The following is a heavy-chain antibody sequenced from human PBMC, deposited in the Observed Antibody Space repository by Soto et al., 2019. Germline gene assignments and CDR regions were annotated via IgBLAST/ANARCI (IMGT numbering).Heavy chain of an antibody. Sequence: ASVKVSCKASGYTLTIDGISWVRQAPGQGLEWMGWISAYNGNTNYAQKLQGRVTMTTDTSTSTAYMELRSLRSDDTAVYYCARDPYYYDSSGYYRLDAFDIWGQGTMVTVSS. CDR2: ISAYNGNT. V-gene: IGHV1-18*01. D-gene: IGHD3-22*01. CDR3: ARDPYYYDSSGYYRLDAFDI. CDR1: GYTLTIDG. J-gene: IGHJ3*02.